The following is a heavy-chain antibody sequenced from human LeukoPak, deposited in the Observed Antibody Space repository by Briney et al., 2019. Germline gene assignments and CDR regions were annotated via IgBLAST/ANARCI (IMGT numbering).Heavy chain of an antibody. CDR1: GYTFTSYY. CDR3: ARSVTMIVVVSDY. CDR2: INSSGGST. V-gene: IGHV1-46*01. Sequence: ASVKVSCKASGYTFTSYYMHWVRQAPGQGLEWMGIINSSGGSTSYAQKFQGRVTMTRDTSISTAYMELSRLRSDDTAVYYCARSVTMIVVVSDYWGQGTLVTVSS. J-gene: IGHJ4*02. D-gene: IGHD3-22*01.